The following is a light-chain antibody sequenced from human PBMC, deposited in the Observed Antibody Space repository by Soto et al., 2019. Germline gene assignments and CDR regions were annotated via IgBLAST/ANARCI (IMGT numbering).Light chain of an antibody. J-gene: IGLJ1*01. CDR3: QSSDSRLSGSDV. CDR1: SSNIGAGYH. CDR2: GDS. Sequence: QSVLTQPPSVSGAPGQRVTISCTGSSSNIGAGYHVHWYQQLPGAAPKLLIFGDSNRPSRVPDRFSGSKSGTSASLAITGLQADDEADYYCQSSDSRLSGSDVFGTGTKVT. V-gene: IGLV1-40*01.